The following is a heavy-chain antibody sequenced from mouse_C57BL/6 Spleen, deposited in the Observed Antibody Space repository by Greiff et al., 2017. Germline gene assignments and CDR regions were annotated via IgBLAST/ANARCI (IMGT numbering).Heavy chain of an antibody. CDR3: ARHKEAWCAY. J-gene: IGHJ3*01. Sequence: EVKLMESGGGLVKPGGSLKLSCAASGFTFSSYTMSWVRQTPEKRLEWVATISGGGGNTYYPDSVKGRFTISRDNAKNTLYLQMSSLRSGDTALYYCARHKEAWCAYWGQGTLVTVSA. CDR2: ISGGGGNT. CDR1: GFTFSSYT. V-gene: IGHV5-9*01.